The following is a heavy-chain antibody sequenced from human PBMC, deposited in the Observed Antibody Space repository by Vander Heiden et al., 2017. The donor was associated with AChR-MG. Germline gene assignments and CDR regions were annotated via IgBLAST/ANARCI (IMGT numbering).Heavy chain of an antibody. Sequence: QVQLQQWGAGLLKPSETLSLTCAVHGGSFSGYYSSRVRQPPGKGLEWIGEINHSGSTNYNPSLKSRVTISVDTSKNQFSLKLSSVTAADTAVYYCARAKITMVRGVITTLYYYYMDVWGKGTTVTVSS. J-gene: IGHJ6*03. CDR1: GGSFSGYY. CDR3: ARAKITMVRGVITTLYYYYMDV. D-gene: IGHD3-10*01. CDR2: INHSGST. V-gene: IGHV4-34*01.